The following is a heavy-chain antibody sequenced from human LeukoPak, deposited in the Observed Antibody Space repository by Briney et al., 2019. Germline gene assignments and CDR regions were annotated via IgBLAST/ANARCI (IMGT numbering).Heavy chain of an antibody. Sequence: PSETLSLTCTVSGGSISSGDYYRSWIRQPPGKGLEWIGYIYYSGSTYYNPSLKSRVTISVDTSKNQFSLKLSSVTAADTAVYYCAREGGDYVSDYWGQGTLVTVSS. V-gene: IGHV4-30-4*01. CDR2: IYYSGST. J-gene: IGHJ4*02. CDR3: AREGGDYVSDY. CDR1: GGSISSGDYY. D-gene: IGHD4-17*01.